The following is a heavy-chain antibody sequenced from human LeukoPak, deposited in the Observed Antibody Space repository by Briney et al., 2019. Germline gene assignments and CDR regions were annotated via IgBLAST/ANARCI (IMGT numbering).Heavy chain of an antibody. D-gene: IGHD5-18*01. CDR1: GGSISSYY. CDR3: AREEGGYSYGYNWFDP. Sequence: SETLSLTCTVSGGSISSYYWSWIRQPPGKGLEWIGYIYYSGSTNYNPSLKRRVTISVDTSKNQFSLKLSSVTAADTAVYYCAREEGGYSYGYNWFDPWGQGTLVTVSS. J-gene: IGHJ5*02. V-gene: IGHV4-59*01. CDR2: IYYSGST.